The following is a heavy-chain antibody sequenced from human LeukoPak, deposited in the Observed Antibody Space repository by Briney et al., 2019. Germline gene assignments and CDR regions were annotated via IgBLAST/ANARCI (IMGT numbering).Heavy chain of an antibody. CDR1: GFTFSSYG. Sequence: GGSLRLSCAASGFTFSSYGMSWVRQAPGKGLEWVSAISGSGGSTYYADSVEGRFTISRDNSKNTLYLQMNSLRAEDTAVYYCAKPVLTAAAETDWFDPWGQGTLVTVSS. CDR3: AKPVLTAAAETDWFDP. D-gene: IGHD6-13*01. CDR2: ISGSGGST. J-gene: IGHJ5*02. V-gene: IGHV3-23*01.